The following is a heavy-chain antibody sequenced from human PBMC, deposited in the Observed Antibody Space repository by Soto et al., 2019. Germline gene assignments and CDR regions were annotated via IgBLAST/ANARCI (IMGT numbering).Heavy chain of an antibody. CDR2: IYSSGNI. J-gene: IGHJ6*02. CDR1: GFIVRSNY. V-gene: IGHV3-53*01. CDR3: ARDSGMIRGNYGMDV. D-gene: IGHD3-10*01. Sequence: GGSLRLSCAASGFIVRSNYMTWVRQAPGKGLEWVPVIYSSGNIYYADSVKGRFTTSSDNSQNTMFLQMNSLRAEDTAVYYCARDSGMIRGNYGMDVWGQGTTVTVSS.